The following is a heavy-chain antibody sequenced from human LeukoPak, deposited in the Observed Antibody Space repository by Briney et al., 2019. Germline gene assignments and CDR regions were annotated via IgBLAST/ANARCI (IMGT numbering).Heavy chain of an antibody. CDR3: ARVIRYNWNWFDP. Sequence: NPGGSLRLSCAASGFTFSSYSMNWVRQAPGKGLEWVSSISSSSSYIYYADSVKGRFTISRDNANKNSLYLQMNSLRAEDTAVYYCARVIRYNWNWFDPWGQGTLVTVSS. V-gene: IGHV3-21*01. CDR1: GFTFSSYS. CDR2: ISSSSSYI. J-gene: IGHJ5*02. D-gene: IGHD1-20*01.